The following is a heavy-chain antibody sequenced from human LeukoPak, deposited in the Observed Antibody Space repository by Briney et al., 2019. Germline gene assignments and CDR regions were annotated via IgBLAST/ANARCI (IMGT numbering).Heavy chain of an antibody. J-gene: IGHJ4*02. CDR3: ARRSSSYIRAPFDY. CDR2: INHSGST. D-gene: IGHD6-13*01. CDR1: GGSFSGYY. Sequence: SETLSLTCAVYGGSFSGYYWSWIRQPPGKGLEWIGEINHSGSTNYNPSLKSRVTISVDTSKNQFSLKLSPVTAADTAVYYCARRSSSYIRAPFDYWGQGTLVTVSS. V-gene: IGHV4-34*01.